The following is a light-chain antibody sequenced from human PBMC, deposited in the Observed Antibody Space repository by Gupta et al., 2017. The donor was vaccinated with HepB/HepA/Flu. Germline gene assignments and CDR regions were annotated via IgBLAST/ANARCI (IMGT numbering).Light chain of an antibody. Sequence: QSALTQPASVSGSPGQSVTLSCPGTNSDVGGYNYVSWYQQHPGKAPKLMIYNVSDRPSGVSNRFSGSKSGNTASLTISGLQAEDEADYYCTSYTSSITYVFGTGTRVTVL. J-gene: IGLJ1*01. CDR3: TSYTSSITYV. CDR1: NSDVGGYNY. V-gene: IGLV2-14*03. CDR2: NVS.